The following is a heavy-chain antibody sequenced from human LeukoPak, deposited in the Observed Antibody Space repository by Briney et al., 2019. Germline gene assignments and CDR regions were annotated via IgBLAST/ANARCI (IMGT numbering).Heavy chain of an antibody. CDR3: ARRSTIELDN. J-gene: IGHJ4*02. D-gene: IGHD2/OR15-2a*01. V-gene: IGHV1-3*01. CDR2: INVGSGNT. Sequence: ASVKVSCKASGYTFTSYAMHWVRQAPGQRLEWMGWINVGSGNTKYSQNLQGRVTITRDTSASTGYMELSSLRFEDTAVYYCARRSTIELDNWGQGTLVTVSS. CDR1: GYTFTSYA.